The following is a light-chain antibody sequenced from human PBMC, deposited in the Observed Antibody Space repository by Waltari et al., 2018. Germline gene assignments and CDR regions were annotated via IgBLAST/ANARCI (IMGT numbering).Light chain of an antibody. CDR1: SSDVGGYNY. J-gene: IGLJ3*02. CDR2: DVS. V-gene: IGLV2-14*01. Sequence: QSALTQPASVSGSPGQSITISCTGTSSDVGGYNYVSWYQQHPAKAPKLMIFDVSQRPSGVSNRFSGSKSGSTASLTISGLQAEDESDFYCNSYTSSSTWVFGGGTKLTVL. CDR3: NSYTSSSTWV.